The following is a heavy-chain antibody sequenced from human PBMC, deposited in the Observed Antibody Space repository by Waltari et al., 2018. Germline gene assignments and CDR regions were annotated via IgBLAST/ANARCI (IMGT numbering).Heavy chain of an antibody. CDR2: ISSSGPTI. Sequence: EVQLVESGGGLVQPGGSRGLSCAASGFSLRDYGMNWVRQAPGEGLEWLSFISSSGPTIHYADSVKGRFTVSRDNTKNSLSLQMNSLRAEDTAVYYCARVWGVTTSDFWGQGTLVTVSS. J-gene: IGHJ4*02. D-gene: IGHD4-17*01. CDR1: GFSLRDYG. CDR3: ARVWGVTTSDF. V-gene: IGHV3-48*03.